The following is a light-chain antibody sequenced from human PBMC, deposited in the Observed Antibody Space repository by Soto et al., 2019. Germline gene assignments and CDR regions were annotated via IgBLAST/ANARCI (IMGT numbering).Light chain of an antibody. CDR3: QQYGSSPTGT. Sequence: DIVMTRCPATLSVSPGERATLSCRASQSLXSKFDWCEQKPGQAPRLLLXGASTRSNGIPVRFSGSGSVTDFTLTISRLEPEDFAGYYCQQYGSSPTGTFGQGTKVE. J-gene: IGKJ1*01. CDR1: QSLXSK. CDR2: GAS. V-gene: IGKV3-20*01.